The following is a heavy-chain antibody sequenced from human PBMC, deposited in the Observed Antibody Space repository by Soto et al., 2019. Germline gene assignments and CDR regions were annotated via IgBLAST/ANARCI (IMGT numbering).Heavy chain of an antibody. V-gene: IGHV3-48*03. D-gene: IGHD4-17*01. CDR1: GFTFSSYE. J-gene: IGHJ4*02. Sequence: GSLRLSCAASGFTFSSYEMNWVRQAPGKGLEWVSYISSSGSTIYYADSVKGRFTISRDNAKNSLYLQMNSLRAEDTAVYYCARDPAYGDYVYDYWGQGXLVTVYS. CDR3: ARDPAYGDYVYDY. CDR2: ISSSGSTI.